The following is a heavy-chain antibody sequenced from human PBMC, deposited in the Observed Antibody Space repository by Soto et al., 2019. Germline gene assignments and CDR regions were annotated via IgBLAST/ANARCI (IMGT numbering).Heavy chain of an antibody. V-gene: IGHV1-69*13. Sequence: GASVKVSCKASGGAFSSHVFSWVRQAPGQGLEWMGGIIPIFGTANYAEKFQDRVTITADESTSTAYMELSSLRSEDTAVYYCARDMDGSPMTSDYWGQGTLVTVSS. CDR3: ARDMDGSPMTSDY. D-gene: IGHD3-10*01. J-gene: IGHJ4*02. CDR2: IIPIFGTA. CDR1: GGAFSSHV.